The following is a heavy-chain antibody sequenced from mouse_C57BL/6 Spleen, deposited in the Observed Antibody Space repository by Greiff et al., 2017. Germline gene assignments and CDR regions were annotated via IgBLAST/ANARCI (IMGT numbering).Heavy chain of an antibody. V-gene: IGHV1-52*01. CDR1: GYTFTSYW. CDR3: ARSEIYCGNWYFDV. Sequence: QVQLQQPGAELVRPGSSVKLSCKASGYTFTSYWMHWVKQRPIQGLEWIGNIDPSDSETHYNQKFKDKATLTVDKSSSTAYMQLSSLTCEDSAVYYCARSEIYCGNWYFDVWGTGTTVTVAS. CDR2: IDPSDSET. D-gene: IGHD2-1*01. J-gene: IGHJ1*03.